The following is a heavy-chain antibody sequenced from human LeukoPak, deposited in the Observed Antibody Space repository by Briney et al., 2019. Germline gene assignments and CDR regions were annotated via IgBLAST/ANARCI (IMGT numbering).Heavy chain of an antibody. Sequence: SQTLSLTCTVSGGSISSGRYYCTWIRQPAGKGLEWIGRIYTSGSTNYHPSLKSRVTISVDTSKNQFSLKLSSVTAADTAVYYCATKIGYCSTTSCHDDAFDVWGQGTMVTVSS. J-gene: IGHJ3*01. D-gene: IGHD2-2*01. V-gene: IGHV4-61*02. CDR2: IYTSGST. CDR3: ATKIGYCSTTSCHDDAFDV. CDR1: GGSISSGRYY.